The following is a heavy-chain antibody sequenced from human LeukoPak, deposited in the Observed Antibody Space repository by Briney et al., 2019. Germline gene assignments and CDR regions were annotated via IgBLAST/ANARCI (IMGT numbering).Heavy chain of an antibody. CDR1: GFSFSDYY. J-gene: IGHJ4*02. D-gene: IGHD2-8*02. V-gene: IGHV3-11*04. CDR3: ARDLVADY. CDR2: IGSSGTTI. Sequence: PGGSLRLSCVASGFSFSDYYINWIRQAPGKGLEWVSYIGSSGTTIFYADSVKGRFSISRDNAKNSLYLQMHSLRAEDTALYYCARDLVADYWGLGTLVTVSS.